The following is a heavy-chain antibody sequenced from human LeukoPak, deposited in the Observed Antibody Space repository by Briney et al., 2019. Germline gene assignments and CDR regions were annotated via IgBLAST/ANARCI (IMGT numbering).Heavy chain of an antibody. Sequence: GASVKVSCKASGGTFSSYAISWVRQAPGQGLEWMGGIIPIFGAANYAQKFQGRVTITADESTSTAYMELSSLRSEDTAVYYCALGYEYYFDYWGQGTLVTVSS. D-gene: IGHD5-12*01. V-gene: IGHV1-69*13. CDR1: GGTFSSYA. CDR2: IIPIFGAA. CDR3: ALGYEYYFDY. J-gene: IGHJ4*02.